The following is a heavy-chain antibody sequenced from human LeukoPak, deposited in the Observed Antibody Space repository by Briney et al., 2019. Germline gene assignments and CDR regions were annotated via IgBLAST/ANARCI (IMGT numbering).Heavy chain of an antibody. D-gene: IGHD3-22*01. CDR3: AREHSSGYFDY. J-gene: IGHJ4*02. Sequence: SETLSLTCTVSGGSISSYYWSWIRQPPGKGLKWIGYIYYSGSTNYNPSLKSRVIISVDTSKNQFSLKLSSVTAADTAVYYCAREHSSGYFDYWGQGTLVTVSS. V-gene: IGHV4-59*01. CDR1: GGSISSYY. CDR2: IYYSGST.